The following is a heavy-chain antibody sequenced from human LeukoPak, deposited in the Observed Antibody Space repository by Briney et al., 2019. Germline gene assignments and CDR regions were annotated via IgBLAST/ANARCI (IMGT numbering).Heavy chain of an antibody. CDR2: IYYSGTP. V-gene: IGHV4-39*01. CDR3: ATWRTAKTGFDY. D-gene: IGHD1-1*01. CDR1: GGSISNNNYY. Sequence: SETLSLTCTVSGGSISNNNYYWAWIRQPPGKGLECIGSIYYSGTPYYNPSLKSRVTISVDTSKNQFSLRLSSVTAADTAVYYCATWRTAKTGFDYWGQGTLVTVSS. J-gene: IGHJ4*02.